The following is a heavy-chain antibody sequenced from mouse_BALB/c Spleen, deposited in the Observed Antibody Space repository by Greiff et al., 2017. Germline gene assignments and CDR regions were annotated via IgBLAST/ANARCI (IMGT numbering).Heavy chain of an antibody. V-gene: IGHV1-69*02. CDR3: ARGGKLGWFAY. CDR2: IDPSDSYT. D-gene: IGHD1-3*01. Sequence: QVQLQQPGAELVKPGASVKLSCKASGYTFTSYWMHWVKQRPGQGLEWIGVIDPSDSYTNYNQKFKGKATLTVNKSSSTAYMQLSSLTSEDSAVYYCARGGKLGWFAYWGRGSLVTVSA. J-gene: IGHJ3*01. CDR1: GYTFTSYW.